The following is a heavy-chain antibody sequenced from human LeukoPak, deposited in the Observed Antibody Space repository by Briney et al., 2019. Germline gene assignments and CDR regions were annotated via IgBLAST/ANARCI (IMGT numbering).Heavy chain of an antibody. CDR1: GGSITTHY. CDR2: LRDSVTT. CDR3: ATIKRGDIFGYFDF. J-gene: IGHJ4*02. V-gene: IGHV4-59*11. D-gene: IGHD5-18*01. Sequence: SETLSLTCTVSGGSITTHYWSWIRQPPGKGLEWIAYLRDSVTTKDAPSLKSRVTLSADTSKNQYFLRLTSVTAADTAVYYCATIKRGDIFGYFDFWGQGILVTVSS.